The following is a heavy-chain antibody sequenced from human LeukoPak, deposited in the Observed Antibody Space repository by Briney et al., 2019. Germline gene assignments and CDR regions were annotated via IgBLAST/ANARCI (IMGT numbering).Heavy chain of an antibody. Sequence: GGSLRLSCAASGFTFSNYVMSWVRQAPGRGLEWVSGISGGGDKTYYADSVKGRFTISRDNSKNTLYLQMNSLRAEDTASYYCAKDLRPLLVLEAFDIWGQGTMVTVS. V-gene: IGHV3-23*01. CDR2: ISGGGDKT. J-gene: IGHJ3*02. CDR1: GFTFSNYV. CDR3: AKDLRPLLVLEAFDI. D-gene: IGHD2-8*01.